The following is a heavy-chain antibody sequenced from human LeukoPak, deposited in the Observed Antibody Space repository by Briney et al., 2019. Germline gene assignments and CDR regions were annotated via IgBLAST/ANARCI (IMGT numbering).Heavy chain of an antibody. CDR2: IKHDGSEK. Sequence: GGSLRLSCAASGFTFSSYWMSWVRQAPGKGLEWVANIKHDGSEKYYVDSVKGRFTISRDNAKNSLYLQMNSLRAEDTAVYYCARSLSGYASSLAYWGQGTLVTVSA. CDR1: GFTFSSYW. V-gene: IGHV3-7*01. CDR3: ARSLSGYASSLAY. D-gene: IGHD6-6*01. J-gene: IGHJ4*02.